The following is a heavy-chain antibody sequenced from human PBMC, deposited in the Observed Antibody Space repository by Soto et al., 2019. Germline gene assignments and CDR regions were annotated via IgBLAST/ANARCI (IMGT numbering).Heavy chain of an antibody. D-gene: IGHD5-12*01. V-gene: IGHV1-18*01. Sequence: ASVTVSCQASGYTFTSYGISWVRQAPGQGLEWMGWISAYNGNTNYAQKLQGRVTMTTDTSTSTAYMELRSLRSDDTAVYYCARAGGHIVATSVDHWFDPWGQGTLVTVSS. J-gene: IGHJ5*02. CDR1: GYTFTSYG. CDR2: ISAYNGNT. CDR3: ARAGGHIVATSVDHWFDP.